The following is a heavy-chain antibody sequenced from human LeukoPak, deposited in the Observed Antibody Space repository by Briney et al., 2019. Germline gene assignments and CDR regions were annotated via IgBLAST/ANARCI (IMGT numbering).Heavy chain of an antibody. CDR1: GGSISSGGYY. CDR3: ARGPEWDSSSWSQNWFDP. V-gene: IGHV4-31*03. CDR2: IYYSGST. D-gene: IGHD6-13*01. J-gene: IGHJ5*02. Sequence: SETLSPTCTVSGGSISSGGYYWSWIRQHPGKGLEWIGYIYYSGSTYYNPSLKSRVTISVDTSKNQFSLKLSSVTAADTAVYYCARGPEWDSSSWSQNWFDPWGQGTLVTVSS.